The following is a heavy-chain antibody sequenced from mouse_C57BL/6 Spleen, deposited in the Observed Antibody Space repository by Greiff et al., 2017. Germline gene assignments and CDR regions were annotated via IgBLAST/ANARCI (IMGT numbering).Heavy chain of an antibody. D-gene: IGHD1-1*01. CDR3: ARNPSGSSPRWYFDV. CDR2: IYPGDGDT. CDR1: GYAFSSYW. V-gene: IGHV1-80*01. J-gene: IGHJ1*03. Sequence: QVQLQQSGAELVKPGASVKISCKASGYAFSSYWMNWVKQRPGKGLEWIGQIYPGDGDTNYNGKFKGKATLTADKASSTAYMQLSSLTSEDSAVYFCARNPSGSSPRWYFDVWGTGTTVTVSS.